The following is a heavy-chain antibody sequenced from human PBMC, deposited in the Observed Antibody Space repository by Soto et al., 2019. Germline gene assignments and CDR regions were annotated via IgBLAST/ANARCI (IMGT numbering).Heavy chain of an antibody. CDR1: GYTFTSYG. Sequence: QVQLVQSGAEVKKPGASVKVSCKASGYTFTSYGISWVRQAPGQGLEWMGWTSAYNGNTNTAQKLQGRVTMTTDTSTSTAYMELRSLRSDDTAVYYCARDYGDYEMGYYSYGMDVWGQGTTVTVSS. CDR2: TSAYNGNT. J-gene: IGHJ6*02. V-gene: IGHV1-18*01. D-gene: IGHD4-17*01. CDR3: ARDYGDYEMGYYSYGMDV.